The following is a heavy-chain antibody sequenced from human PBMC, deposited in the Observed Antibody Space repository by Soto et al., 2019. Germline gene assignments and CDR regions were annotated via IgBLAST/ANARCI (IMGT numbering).Heavy chain of an antibody. CDR3: AAYSRGDSPN. CDR1: LFTFSDYY. V-gene: IGHV3-11*01. Sequence: PLRDSCPSSLFTFSDYYMGLIRQAPGKGLEFFSYISGSGNTIYHADSVKGRFTISRDNAKNSLYLQMNSLRVEDTAVYYCAAYSRGDSPNWGQGTLVTVSS. CDR2: ISGSGNTI. D-gene: IGHD2-21*01. J-gene: IGHJ4*02.